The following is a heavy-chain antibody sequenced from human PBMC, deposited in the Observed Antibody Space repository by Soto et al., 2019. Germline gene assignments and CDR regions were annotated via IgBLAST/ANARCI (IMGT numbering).Heavy chain of an antibody. J-gene: IGHJ6*02. CDR3: ARDLRFRGFYGMDV. D-gene: IGHD3-10*01. V-gene: IGHV4-31*03. CDR1: GGSISSGGYY. CDR2: IYYSGST. Sequence: QVQLQESGPGLVKPSQTLSLTCTVSGGSISSGGYYWSWIRQHPGKGLAGIGYIYYSGSTRYDPALKRRVTISVDTSKNQFSLKLSSVPAADTAVYYCARDLRFRGFYGMDVWGQGTTVTVSS.